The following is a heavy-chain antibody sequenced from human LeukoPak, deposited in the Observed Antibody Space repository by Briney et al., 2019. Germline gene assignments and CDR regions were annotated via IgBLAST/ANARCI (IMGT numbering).Heavy chain of an antibody. CDR1: GVSISSYY. V-gene: IGHV4-59*04. J-gene: IGHJ4*02. CDR2: IYHTGST. D-gene: IGHD2-21*02. Sequence: SETLSLTCTVSGVSISSYYWSWIRQPPGKGLEWIGTIYHTGSTYYNPSLKSRVTISVDTSKNQFSLKLSSVTAADTAVYYCVTYCGGDCYRAFDYWGQGTLVTVSS. CDR3: VTYCGGDCYRAFDY.